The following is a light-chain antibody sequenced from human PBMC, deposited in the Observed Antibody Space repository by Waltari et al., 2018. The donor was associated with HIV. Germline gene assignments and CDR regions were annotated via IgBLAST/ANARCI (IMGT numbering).Light chain of an antibody. J-gene: IGKJ2*01. CDR1: QGIGSH. Sequence: DIQMTQSPSSVSASIGDRVTITCRASQGIGSHVAWFQQKPGQAPTSLIYSSSRLQRGVSTRFSGGGSGTEFTLTIDSLQSEDFGNYFCQQYDTYPPTFAQGT. CDR3: QQYDTYPPT. CDR2: SSS. V-gene: IGKV1-16*01.